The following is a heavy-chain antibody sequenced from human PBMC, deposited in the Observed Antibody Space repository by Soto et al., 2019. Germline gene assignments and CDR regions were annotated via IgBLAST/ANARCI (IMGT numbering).Heavy chain of an antibody. V-gene: IGHV1-69*13. J-gene: IGHJ5*02. Sequence: SVKVSCKASGGTFSSYAISWVRQAPGQGLEWMGGIIPVFGTANYAQKFQGRVTITADESTSTAYMELSSLRSEDTAVYYCARALDSSGWYPNWFDPWGQGTLVTVSS. CDR1: GGTFSSYA. D-gene: IGHD6-19*01. CDR2: IIPVFGTA. CDR3: ARALDSSGWYPNWFDP.